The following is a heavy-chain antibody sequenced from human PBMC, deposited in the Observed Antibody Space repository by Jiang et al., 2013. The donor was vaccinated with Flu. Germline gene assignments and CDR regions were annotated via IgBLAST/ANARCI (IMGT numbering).Heavy chain of an antibody. D-gene: IGHD4-11*01. CDR3: ARDHYSNYCDS. V-gene: IGHV3-53*01. CDR1: GFTVSNSY. CDR2: IYSGGST. J-gene: IGHJ4*02. Sequence: LLESGGGLVKPGGSLRLSCAASGFTVSNSYMIWVRQAPGKGLEWVSFIYSGGSTYYADSVKGRFTISRDNSKNTLYLQMSSLRAEDTAVYYCARDHYSNYCDSWGQGTLVTVSS.